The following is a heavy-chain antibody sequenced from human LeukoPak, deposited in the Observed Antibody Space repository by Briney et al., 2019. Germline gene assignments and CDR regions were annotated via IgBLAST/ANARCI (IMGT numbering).Heavy chain of an antibody. J-gene: IGHJ4*02. Sequence: SETLSLTCAVYGGSFSGYYWSWIRQPPGKGLEWIGEINHSGSTNYNPSLKSRVTISVDTSKNQFSLKLSSVTAADTAVYYCASVRRDGYPFDYWGQGTLVTVSS. CDR2: INHSGST. V-gene: IGHV4-34*01. CDR1: GGSFSGYY. CDR3: ASVRRDGYPFDY. D-gene: IGHD5-24*01.